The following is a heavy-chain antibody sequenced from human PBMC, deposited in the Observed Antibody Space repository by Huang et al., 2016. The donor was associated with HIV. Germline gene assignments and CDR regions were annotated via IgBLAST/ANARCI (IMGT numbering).Heavy chain of an antibody. J-gene: IGHJ4*02. CDR2: IKPSDGST. V-gene: IGHV1-46*01. Sequence: QVQLVQSGAEVKKPGASVKVSCKASGYAFTSYYMHWVRQAPGQGLEWMGIIKPSDGSTSYAPKFQGRVTTTRDTSTNTVFMELSSLRSEDTAVYYCARDRDFYDSSGYWGFNYFDYWGQGTLVTVSS. CDR3: ARDRDFYDSSGYWGFNYFDY. CDR1: GYAFTSYY. D-gene: IGHD3-22*01.